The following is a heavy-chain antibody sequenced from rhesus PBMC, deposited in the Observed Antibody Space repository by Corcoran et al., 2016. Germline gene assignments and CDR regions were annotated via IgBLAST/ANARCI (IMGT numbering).Heavy chain of an antibody. V-gene: IGHV1-138*01. CDR2: SNPKTGGT. CDR1: GYTLTDNY. CDR3: ERDIGWGSYDY. D-gene: IGHD6-31*01. J-gene: IGHJ4*01. Sequence: QVKLVKSGTGGKKPGSSVKVSGKKSGYTLTDNYINWWRKAPGQGLGGMEQSNPKTGGTNYAQTFQGRVTMTIDTSTSTAYMELSSLRSEDTAVYYCERDIGWGSYDYWGQGVLVTVSS.